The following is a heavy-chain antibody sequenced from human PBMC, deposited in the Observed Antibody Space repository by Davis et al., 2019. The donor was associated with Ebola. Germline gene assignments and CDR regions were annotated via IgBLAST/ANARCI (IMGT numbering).Heavy chain of an antibody. Sequence: SVKVSCKASGGTFSSYAISWVRQAPGQGLEWMGGIIPIFGTANYAQKFQGRVTITADESTSTAYMELSSLRSEDTAVYYCARGDYGDYVGISDYWGQGTLVTVSS. J-gene: IGHJ4*02. CDR1: GGTFSSYA. CDR3: ARGDYGDYVGISDY. V-gene: IGHV1-69*13. D-gene: IGHD4-17*01. CDR2: IIPIFGTA.